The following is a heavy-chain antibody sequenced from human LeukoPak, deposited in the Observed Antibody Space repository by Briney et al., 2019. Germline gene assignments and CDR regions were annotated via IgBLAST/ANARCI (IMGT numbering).Heavy chain of an antibody. CDR3: AKDKIGGYYFIDY. Sequence: GGSLRLSCAASGFTFSSYGMHWVRQAPGKGLEWVAVISYDGSNKYYADSVKGRFTISRDNSKNTLYLQMNSLRAEDTAVYYCAKDKIGGYYFIDYWGQGTLVTVSS. V-gene: IGHV3-30*18. J-gene: IGHJ4*02. D-gene: IGHD3-22*01. CDR1: GFTFSSYG. CDR2: ISYDGSNK.